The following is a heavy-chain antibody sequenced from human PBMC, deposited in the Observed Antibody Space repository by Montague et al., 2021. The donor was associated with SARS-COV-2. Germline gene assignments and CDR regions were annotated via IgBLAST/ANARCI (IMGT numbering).Heavy chain of an antibody. CDR3: ARHGKTRIAMIVVVIGYFDY. Sequence: SETLSLTCTVSGGSISSYSYYWVRIRPPQGKGLMWIGSNYYSGSTYSTPTLRSPITISIDTTKYHFSLKLISVTAADAAVYYCARHGKTRIAMIVVVIGYFDYWGQGTLVTVSS. CDR2: NYYSGST. D-gene: IGHD3-22*01. CDR1: GGSISSYSYY. V-gene: IGHV4-39*01. J-gene: IGHJ4*02.